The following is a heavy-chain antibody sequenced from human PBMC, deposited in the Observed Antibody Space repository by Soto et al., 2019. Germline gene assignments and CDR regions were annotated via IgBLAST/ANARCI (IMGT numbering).Heavy chain of an antibody. D-gene: IGHD3-22*01. CDR2: IYYSGST. CDR1: GGSISSSSYY. CDR3: ARSPPLYYYDSSGYGDAFDI. V-gene: IGHV4-39*01. J-gene: IGHJ3*02. Sequence: LSLTFTVSGGSISSSSYYWGWIRQPPGKGLEWIGSIYYSGSTYYNPSLKSRVTISVDTSKNQFSLKLSSVTAADTAVYYCARSPPLYYYDSSGYGDAFDIWGQGTMVTFSS.